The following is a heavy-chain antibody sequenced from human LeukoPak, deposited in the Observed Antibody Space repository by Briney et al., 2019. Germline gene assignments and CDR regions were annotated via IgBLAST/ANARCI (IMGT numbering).Heavy chain of an antibody. D-gene: IGHD6-13*01. CDR3: EAAAGEFDY. Sequence: SVKVSCKASGYTFTSYDINWVRQAPGQGLEWMGGIIPIFGTANYAQKFQGRVTITADKSTSTAYMELSSLRSEDTAVYYCEAAAGEFDYWGQGTLVTVSS. CDR1: GYTFTSYD. CDR2: IIPIFGTA. V-gene: IGHV1-69*06. J-gene: IGHJ4*02.